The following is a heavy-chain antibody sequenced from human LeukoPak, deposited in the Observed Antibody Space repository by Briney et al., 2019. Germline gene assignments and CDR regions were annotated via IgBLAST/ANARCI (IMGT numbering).Heavy chain of an antibody. J-gene: IGHJ6*03. CDR3: AKSATVTTGAYYYYYMDV. CDR2: ISSSGSTI. V-gene: IGHV3-48*03. Sequence: QAGGSLRLSCAASGFTFSSYEMNWVRQAPGKGLEWVSYISSSGSTIYYADSVKGRFTISRDNAKNSLYLQMNSLRAEDTAVYYCAKSATVTTGAYYYYYMDVWGKGTTVTISS. CDR1: GFTFSSYE. D-gene: IGHD4-17*01.